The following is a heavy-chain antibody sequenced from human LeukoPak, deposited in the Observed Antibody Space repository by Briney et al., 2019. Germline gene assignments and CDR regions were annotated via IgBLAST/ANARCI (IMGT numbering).Heavy chain of an antibody. V-gene: IGHV1-2*02. J-gene: IGHJ4*02. CDR2: INPNSGGT. Sequence: GASVKVSCKASGYTFTGYYMHWVRQAPGQALEWMGWINPNSGGTNYAQKFQCRVTMTRDTSISTAYMELRRLRSDATAVYYCARRREGFAYWGQGTLVTVSS. CDR1: GYTFTGYY. CDR3: ARRREGFAY.